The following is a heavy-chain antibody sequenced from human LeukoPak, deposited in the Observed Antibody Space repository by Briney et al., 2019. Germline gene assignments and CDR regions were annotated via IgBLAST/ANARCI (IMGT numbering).Heavy chain of an antibody. V-gene: IGHV3-30*04. J-gene: IGHJ4*02. Sequence: PGGSLRLSCAASAFIFSSYAMHWVRQAPGKGLEWVAAISDDGSNTYYADSVKGRFTTSRDNSKNTLYLQMNSLRPEDTAVYYCARDLGAAGLAYTFDHWGQGTLVTVSS. D-gene: IGHD3-16*01. CDR2: ISDDGSNT. CDR3: ARDLGAAGLAYTFDH. CDR1: AFIFSSYA.